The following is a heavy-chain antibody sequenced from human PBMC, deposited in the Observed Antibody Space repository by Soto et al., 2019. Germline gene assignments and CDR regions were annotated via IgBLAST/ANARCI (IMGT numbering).Heavy chain of an antibody. J-gene: IGHJ6*02. CDR1: GFTFSNAW. V-gene: IGHV3-15*07. Sequence: GGSLRLSCAASGFTFSNAWMNWVRQAPGKGLEWVGRIKSKTDGGTTDYAAPVKGRFTISRDDSKNTLYLQMNSLKTEDTAVYYCTTGTLGYYDSSGYYYYYYGMDVWGQGTTVTVSS. CDR3: TTGTLGYYDSSGYYYYYYGMDV. D-gene: IGHD3-22*01. CDR2: IKSKTDGGTT.